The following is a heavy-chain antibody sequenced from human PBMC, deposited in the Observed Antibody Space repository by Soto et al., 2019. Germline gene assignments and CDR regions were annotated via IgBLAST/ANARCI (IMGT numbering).Heavy chain of an antibody. J-gene: IGHJ3*02. Sequence: GGSLRLSCAASGFTFDDYAMHWVRQAPGKGLEWVSLISGDGASTYYADSVKGRFTISRDNSKNSLYLQMNSLRTEDTALYYCAKLGTGSSLDAFDIWGQGTMVTVSS. CDR2: ISGDGAST. V-gene: IGHV3-43*02. CDR1: GFTFDDYA. D-gene: IGHD1-26*01. CDR3: AKLGTGSSLDAFDI.